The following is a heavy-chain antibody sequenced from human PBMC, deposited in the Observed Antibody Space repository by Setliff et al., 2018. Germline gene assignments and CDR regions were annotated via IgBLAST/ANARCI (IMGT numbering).Heavy chain of an antibody. V-gene: IGHV1-8*02. CDR1: GYTFTTYD. CDR2: INPNSGNT. J-gene: IGHJ4*02. Sequence: ASVKVSCKASGYTFTTYDINWVRRATGQGLEWMGWINPNSGNTGYAQKFQGRFTMTRNTSISTAYMELSSLRSYDTAGYYCAGIPARAAAAYCSSTICQGGFDQWGQGTPVTVSS. D-gene: IGHD2-2*01. CDR3: AGIPARAAAAYCSSTICQGGFDQ.